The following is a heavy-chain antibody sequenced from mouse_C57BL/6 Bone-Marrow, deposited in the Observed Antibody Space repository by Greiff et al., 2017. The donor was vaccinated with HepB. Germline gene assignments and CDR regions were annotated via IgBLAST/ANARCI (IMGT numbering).Heavy chain of an antibody. Sequence: QVQLQQPGAELVMPGASVKLSCKASGYTFTSYWMPWVKQRPGQGLEWIGEIDPSDSYTNYNQKFKGKSTLTVDKSSSTAYMQLSSLTSEDAAVYYCARGYWFAYWGQGTLVTVSA. D-gene: IGHD2-2*01. CDR2: IDPSDSYT. V-gene: IGHV1-69*01. CDR3: ARGYWFAY. CDR1: GYTFTSYW. J-gene: IGHJ3*01.